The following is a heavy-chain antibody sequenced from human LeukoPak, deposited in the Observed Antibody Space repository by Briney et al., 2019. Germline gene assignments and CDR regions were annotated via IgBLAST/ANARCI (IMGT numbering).Heavy chain of an antibody. CDR1: GFTFSSYS. V-gene: IGHV3-21*01. CDR2: ISSSSSYI. Sequence: PGGSLRLSCAASGFTFSSYSMNWVRQAPGKGLEWVSSISSSSSYIYYADSVKGRFTISRDNAKNSLYLQMNSLRAEDTAVYYCARETSWAYGMDVWGQGTTVTVSS. J-gene: IGHJ6*02. CDR3: ARETSWAYGMDV.